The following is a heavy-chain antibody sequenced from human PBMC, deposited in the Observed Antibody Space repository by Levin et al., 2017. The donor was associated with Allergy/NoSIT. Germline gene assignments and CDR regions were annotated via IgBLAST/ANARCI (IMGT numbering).Heavy chain of an antibody. CDR2: IYYSGST. V-gene: IGHV4-59*01. J-gene: IGHJ6*03. Sequence: SETLSLTCTVSGGSISSYYWSWIRQPPGKGLEWIGYIYYSGSTNYNPSLKSRVTISVDTSKNQFSLKLSSVTAADTAVYYCARAGVMTTVAYYYYYMDVWGKGTTVTVSS. D-gene: IGHD4-23*01. CDR3: ARAGVMTTVAYYYYYMDV. CDR1: GGSISSYY.